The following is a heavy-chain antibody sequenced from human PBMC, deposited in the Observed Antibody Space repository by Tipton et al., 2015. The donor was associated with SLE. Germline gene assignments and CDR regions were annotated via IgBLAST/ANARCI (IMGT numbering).Heavy chain of an antibody. D-gene: IGHD5-12*01. J-gene: IGHJ2*01. CDR1: GFTFSSYG. CDR3: AKDRDIVATMDGFDL. V-gene: IGHV3-30*02. Sequence: SLRLSCAASGFTFSSYGMHWVRQAPGKGLEWVAFIRYDGSNKYYADSVKGRFTISRDNSKNTLYLQMNSLRAEDTAVYYCAKDRDIVATMDGFDLWGRGTLVTVSS. CDR2: IRYDGSNK.